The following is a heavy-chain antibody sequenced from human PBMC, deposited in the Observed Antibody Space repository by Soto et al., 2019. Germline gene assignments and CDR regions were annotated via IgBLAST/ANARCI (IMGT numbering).Heavy chain of an antibody. Sequence: SETLSLTCAFSVVSISSSNWWSWVRQPPGKGLEWIGEIYHSGSTNYNPSLKSRVTISVDKSKNQFSLKLSSVTAADTAVYYCASIVVVTANGAHHAFDIWGQGTMVTVSS. CDR3: ASIVVVTANGAHHAFDI. D-gene: IGHD2-21*02. V-gene: IGHV4-4*02. CDR1: VVSISSSNW. CDR2: IYHSGST. J-gene: IGHJ3*02.